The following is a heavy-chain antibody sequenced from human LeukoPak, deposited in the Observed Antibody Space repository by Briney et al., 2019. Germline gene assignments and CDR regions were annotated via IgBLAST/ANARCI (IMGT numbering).Heavy chain of an antibody. V-gene: IGHV3-48*03. CDR3: ASEFIVGTTAY. CDR2: ISSSGSTI. J-gene: IGHJ4*02. Sequence: PGGSLRLSCAASGFTFSSYEMNWVRQAPGKGLEWVSYISSSGSTIYYADTVKGRFTISRDNSKNTLYLQMNSLRAEDTAIYYCASEFIVGTTAYWGQGTLVTVSS. D-gene: IGHD1-26*01. CDR1: GFTFSSYE.